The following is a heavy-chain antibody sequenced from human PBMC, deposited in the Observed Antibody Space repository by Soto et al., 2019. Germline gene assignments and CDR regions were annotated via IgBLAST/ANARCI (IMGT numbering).Heavy chain of an antibody. Sequence: GASVKVSCKASGGTFSSYAISWVRQAPGQGLEWMGGIIPIFGTANYAQKFQGRVTITADKSTSTAYMELSSLRSEDTAVYYCARDPGYSYGSSLTDYWGQRTLVTVSS. D-gene: IGHD5-18*01. CDR1: GGTFSSYA. CDR2: IIPIFGTA. J-gene: IGHJ4*02. V-gene: IGHV1-69*06. CDR3: ARDPGYSYGSSLTDY.